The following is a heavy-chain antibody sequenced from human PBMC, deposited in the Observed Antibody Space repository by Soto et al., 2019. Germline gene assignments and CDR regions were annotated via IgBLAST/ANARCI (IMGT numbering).Heavy chain of an antibody. D-gene: IGHD1-1*01. CDR1: GASISSSDYF. V-gene: IGHV4-39*01. CDR3: SRRMQHGTWRFDD. Sequence: SETLSLTCSVSGASISSSDYFWAWIRQAPGKGLEWIATTYDSGNTYYSPSVMGRVTISVDTSKNHFSLRLTSVTAADTAVYYVSRRMQHGTWRFDDWGQGSLVPV. CDR2: TYDSGNT. J-gene: IGHJ4*02.